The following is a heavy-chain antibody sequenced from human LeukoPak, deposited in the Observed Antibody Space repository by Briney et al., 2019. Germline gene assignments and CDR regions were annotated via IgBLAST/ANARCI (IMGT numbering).Heavy chain of an antibody. J-gene: IGHJ4*02. V-gene: IGHV3-48*04. CDR1: GFTFSSYS. CDR2: ISSSSTI. Sequence: GGSLRLSCAASGFTFSSYSMTWVRQAPGKGLEWVSYISSSSTIYYADSVKGRFTISRDNAKNSLYLQMNSLRAEDTAVYYCARDSNIVVHWGQGTLVTVSS. D-gene: IGHD2-2*01. CDR3: ARDSNIVVH.